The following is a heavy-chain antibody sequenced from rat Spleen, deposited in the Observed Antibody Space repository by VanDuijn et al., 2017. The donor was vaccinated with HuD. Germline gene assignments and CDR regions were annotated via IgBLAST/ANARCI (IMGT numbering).Heavy chain of an antibody. CDR3: ARSYYSSALDY. D-gene: IGHD1-1*01. J-gene: IGHJ2*01. CDR2: ISISSIT. Sequence: VQLVESGGGLVQPGKSLKLSCSASGFTFSSYGMHWIRQAPGKGLDWIAYISISSITVYADAVKGRFTISRDNAKNTLYLQLNSLKSEDTAIYYCARSYYSSALDYWGQGVMVTVSS. CDR1: GFTFSSYG. V-gene: IGHV5-62*01.